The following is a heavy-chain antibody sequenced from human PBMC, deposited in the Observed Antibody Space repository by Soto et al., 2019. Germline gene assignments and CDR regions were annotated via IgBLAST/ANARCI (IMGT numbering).Heavy chain of an antibody. J-gene: IGHJ3*02. CDR3: TRQGFYCGNSVCQNSASGFDI. Sequence: QVQLVESGGGVVKPGGSLRLSCAASGFTFSDYYMSWIRQAPGKGLEWISYYSYSSDYIQYADSVTGRFTISRDNAQNSLFLQMNSLRAEDTAVYYCTRQGFYCGNSVCQNSASGFDIWGPGTTVTVSS. D-gene: IGHD2-8*01. CDR1: GFTFSDYY. V-gene: IGHV3-11*06. CDR2: YSYSSDYI.